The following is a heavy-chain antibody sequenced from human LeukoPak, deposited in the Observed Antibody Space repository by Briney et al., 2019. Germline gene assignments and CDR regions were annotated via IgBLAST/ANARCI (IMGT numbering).Heavy chain of an antibody. D-gene: IGHD3-9*01. V-gene: IGHV3-23*01. CDR2: IVGSGGGT. Sequence: PGASLRLSCAASGFTFSNYAMSWVRQATGKGLEWVSAIVGSGGGTYYADSVKGRFSISRDNSKNTLFLQMNSLRVEDTALYYCSKWGDYDVLTGYYDSDFWGQGTLVTVSS. CDR3: SKWGDYDVLTGYYDSDF. J-gene: IGHJ4*02. CDR1: GFTFSNYA.